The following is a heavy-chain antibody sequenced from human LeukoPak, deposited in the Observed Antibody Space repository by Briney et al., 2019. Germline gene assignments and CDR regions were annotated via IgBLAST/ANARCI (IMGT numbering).Heavy chain of an antibody. CDR3: ARDRDQLLYSYNWFDP. Sequence: SVKASCKASGGTFSSYAISWVRQAPGQGLEWMGGIIPIFGTANYAQKFQGRVTITADKSTSTAYMELSSLRSEDTAVYYCARDRDQLLYSYNWFDPWGQGTLVTVSS. CDR2: IIPIFGTA. D-gene: IGHD2-2*02. V-gene: IGHV1-69*06. CDR1: GGTFSSYA. J-gene: IGHJ5*02.